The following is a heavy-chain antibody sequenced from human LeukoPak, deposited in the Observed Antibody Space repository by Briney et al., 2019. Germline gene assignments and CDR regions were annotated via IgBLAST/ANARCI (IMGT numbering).Heavy chain of an antibody. CDR2: IWYDGSNK. CDR1: GFTFSSYG. V-gene: IGHV3-33*01. CDR3: ARGGEDSYYYYGMDV. D-gene: IGHD3-10*01. J-gene: IGHJ6*04. Sequence: GGSLRLSCAASGFTFSSYGMHWVRQAPGKGLEWVAVIWYDGSNKYYADSVKGRFTISRDNSKNTLYLQMNSLRAEDTAVYYCARGGEDSYYYYGMDVWGKGTTVTVSP.